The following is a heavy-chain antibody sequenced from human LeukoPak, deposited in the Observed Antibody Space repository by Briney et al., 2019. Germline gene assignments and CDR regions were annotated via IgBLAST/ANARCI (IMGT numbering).Heavy chain of an antibody. D-gene: IGHD2-15*01. Sequence: AASVKVSCKASGYTFTSYAMNWVRQAPGQGLEWMGWINTNTGNPTYAQGFTGRFVFSLDTSVSTAYLQISSLKAEDTAVYYCATSIAPSHYYYYMDVWGKGTTVTVSS. J-gene: IGHJ6*03. CDR1: GYTFTSYA. CDR3: ATSIAPSHYYYYMDV. CDR2: INTNTGNP. V-gene: IGHV7-4-1*02.